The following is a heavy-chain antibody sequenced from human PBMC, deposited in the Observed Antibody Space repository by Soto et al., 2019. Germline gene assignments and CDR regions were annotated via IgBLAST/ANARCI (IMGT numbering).Heavy chain of an antibody. V-gene: IGHV3-30-3*01. CDR3: ARAPGTVRGVIITEWDYYYGMDV. CDR1: GLTFSSYA. Sequence: GGSLRLSCAASGLTFSSYAMHWVRQAPGKGLEWVAVISYDGSNKYYADSVKGRFTISRDNSKNTLYLQMNSLRAEDTAVYYCARAPGTVRGVIITEWDYYYGMDVWGQGTTVTVSS. D-gene: IGHD3-10*01. J-gene: IGHJ6*02. CDR2: ISYDGSNK.